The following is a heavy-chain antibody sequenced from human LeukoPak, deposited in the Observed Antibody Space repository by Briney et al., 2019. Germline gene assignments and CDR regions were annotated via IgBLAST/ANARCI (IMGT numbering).Heavy chain of an antibody. CDR2: IYTSGST. CDR1: GGSISSGSYY. D-gene: IGHD1/OR15-1a*01. J-gene: IGHJ5*02. V-gene: IGHV4-61*02. Sequence: SQTLSLTCTVSGGSISSGSYYWSWIRQPAGKGLEWIGRIYTSGSTNYNPSLKNRVTISVDTSKNQFSLKLSSVTAADTAVYYCAKQPHAFDNWFDPWGQGTLVTVSS. CDR3: AKQPHAFDNWFDP.